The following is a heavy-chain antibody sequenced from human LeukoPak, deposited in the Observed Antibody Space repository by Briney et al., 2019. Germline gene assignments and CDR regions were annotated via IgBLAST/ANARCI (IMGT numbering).Heavy chain of an antibody. V-gene: IGHV1-18*01. D-gene: IGHD6-6*01. Sequence: ASVKVSCKASGYTFTTYGISWVRQAPGQGLEWMGWISAYDGNTNYAQKFQGRVTITADESTSTAYTELSSLRSEDTAVYYCSYSSSPKEGVGYWGQGTLVTVSS. CDR2: ISAYDGNT. J-gene: IGHJ4*02. CDR3: SYSSSPKEGVGY. CDR1: GYTFTTYG.